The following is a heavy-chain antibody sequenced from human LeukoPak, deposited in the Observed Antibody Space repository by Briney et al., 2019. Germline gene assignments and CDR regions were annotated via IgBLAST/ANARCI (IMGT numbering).Heavy chain of an antibody. V-gene: IGHV3-7*01. CDR1: GFTFSGHW. CDR2: INQGGSDK. Sequence: GGSLRLSCAASGFTFSGHWMSWVRQAPRKGLEWVANINQGGSDKYYVDSVKGRFTISRDNANNLLYLQMNSLRGEDTAVYYCTRDRSRAEDDWGQGTLVTVSS. J-gene: IGHJ4*02. D-gene: IGHD1-14*01. CDR3: TRDRSRAEDD.